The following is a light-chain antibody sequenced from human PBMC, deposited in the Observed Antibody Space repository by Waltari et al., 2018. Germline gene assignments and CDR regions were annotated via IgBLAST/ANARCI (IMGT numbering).Light chain of an antibody. CDR3: CSYAGRYTSV. CDR1: SSDVGSYPS. Sequence: QSALTQPRSVSGSPGQSVTFACTGTSSDVGSYPSVSWYQVHPAKVPNLILSDVDKRPSGVPDRFSGSKAGNTASLTISGLQTEDEADYYCCSYAGRYTSVFGGGTKVTVL. CDR2: DVD. V-gene: IGLV2-11*01. J-gene: IGLJ2*01.